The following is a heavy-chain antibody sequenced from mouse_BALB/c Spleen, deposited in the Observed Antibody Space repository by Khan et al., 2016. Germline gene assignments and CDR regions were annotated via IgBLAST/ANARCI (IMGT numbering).Heavy chain of an antibody. Sequence: QVRLQQSGAELARPGASVKLSCKASGYTFTNYWMQWVKQRPGQGLEWIGAIYPGDGDTRYTQKFKGKATLTADKSSSTAYMQLSSLAYEDSAVYYCASYYGSSYDYFDYWGQGTTLTVSS. CDR1: GYTFTNYW. J-gene: IGHJ2*01. CDR3: ASYYGSSYDYFDY. D-gene: IGHD1-1*01. V-gene: IGHV1-87*01. CDR2: IYPGDGDT.